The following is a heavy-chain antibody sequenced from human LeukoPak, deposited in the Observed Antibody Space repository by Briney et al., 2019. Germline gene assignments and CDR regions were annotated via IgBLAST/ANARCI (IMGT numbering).Heavy chain of an antibody. Sequence: SETLSLTCAVYGGSFSGYYWSWIRQPPGKGLEWIGEINHSGSTNYNPSLKSRVTISVDTSKNQFSLKLSSVTAADTAVYYCASLTPPLSIAEAPPGGQETLVTVSS. V-gene: IGHV4-34*01. CDR2: INHSGST. J-gene: IGHJ5*02. D-gene: IGHD6-13*01. CDR3: ASLTPPLSIAEAPP. CDR1: GGSFSGYY.